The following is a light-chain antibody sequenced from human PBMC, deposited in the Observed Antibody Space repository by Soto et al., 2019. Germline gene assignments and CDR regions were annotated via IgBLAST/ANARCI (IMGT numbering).Light chain of an antibody. J-gene: IGKJ5*01. CDR2: GAS. V-gene: IGKV3-15*01. CDR3: QQYNSWPPIT. CDR1: QSVDNH. Sequence: EIGMTRSPATLSMSPGERATLSCRASQSVDNHLAWYQQKPGQAPRLLIYGASTRATGISARFSGGGSGTEFTLSISSLQSEDFAVYYCQQYNSWPPITFGQGTRLEI.